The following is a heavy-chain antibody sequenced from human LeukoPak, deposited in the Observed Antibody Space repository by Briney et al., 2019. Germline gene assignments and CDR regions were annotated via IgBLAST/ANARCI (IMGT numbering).Heavy chain of an antibody. CDR1: GFAVGSNY. V-gene: IGHV3-23*01. CDR3: AKGLGSGWYLFEY. Sequence: GGSLRLSCVASGFAVGSNYMSWVRQAPGKGLEWVSAISGGGGSTYYADSVKGRFTISRDDSKNTLYVQMNSLRAEDTAVYYCAKGLGSGWYLFEYWGQGTLVTVSS. J-gene: IGHJ4*02. D-gene: IGHD6-19*01. CDR2: ISGGGGST.